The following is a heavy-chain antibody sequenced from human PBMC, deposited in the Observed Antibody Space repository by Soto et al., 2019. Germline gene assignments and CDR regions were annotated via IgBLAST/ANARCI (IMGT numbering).Heavy chain of an antibody. D-gene: IGHD2-21*02. V-gene: IGHV5-51*01. CDR1: GYSFTNYW. J-gene: IGHJ3*01. Sequence: HGESLKISCKGSGYSFTNYWIGWVRQMPGKGLEWMGSIYPGDSDTRYSPSFQGQVTISADKSISTAYLQWSSLRASDTAMYYCAIGGDWYFFDLWAQGTMVTVSS. CDR3: AIGGDWYFFDL. CDR2: IYPGDSDT.